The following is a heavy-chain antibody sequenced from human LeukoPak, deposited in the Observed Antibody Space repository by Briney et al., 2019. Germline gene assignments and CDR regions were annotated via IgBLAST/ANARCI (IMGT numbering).Heavy chain of an antibody. CDR2: IYPDDSNT. J-gene: IGHJ5*02. CDR3: ARHIIVEEGSWFDP. D-gene: IGHD1-26*01. Sequence: GESLQISCKGSGYGFTTYWIGWVRQMPGKGLEWRGTIYPDDSNTRYSPSFQGQVTISADKSISTAYLQWSSLKASDTAMYYCARHIIVEEGSWFDPWGQGTLVTVSS. V-gene: IGHV5-51*01. CDR1: GYGFTTYW.